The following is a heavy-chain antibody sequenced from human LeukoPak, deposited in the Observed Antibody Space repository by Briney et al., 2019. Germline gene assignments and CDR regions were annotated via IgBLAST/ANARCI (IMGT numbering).Heavy chain of an antibody. CDR1: RSTFTSYY. CDR3: ARGKEKRKTSPFDY. V-gene: IGHV1-46*01. D-gene: IGHD5-24*01. J-gene: IGHJ4*02. Sequence: ASVKVSCKASRSTFTSYYMHWVRQAPGQGLEWMGIINPSGGSTSYAQKFQGRGTMTSDTSTSTVYMELSSLRYEDTAVYHCARGKEKRKTSPFDYWGQETLVTVSS. CDR2: INPSGGST.